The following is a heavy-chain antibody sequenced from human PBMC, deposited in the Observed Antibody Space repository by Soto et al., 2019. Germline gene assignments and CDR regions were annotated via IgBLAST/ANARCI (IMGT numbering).Heavy chain of an antibody. D-gene: IGHD3-22*01. CDR2: IYTSGST. V-gene: IGHV4-4*07. CDR3: ARDGLPYYYDSRYGMDV. CDR1: GGSISSYY. J-gene: IGHJ6*02. Sequence: PSETLSLTCSASGGSISSYYWSWIRQPAGKGLEWIGRIYTSGSTNYNPSLKSRVTMSVDTSKNQFSLKLSSVTAADTAVYYCARDGLPYYYDSRYGMDVWGQGTTVTVSS.